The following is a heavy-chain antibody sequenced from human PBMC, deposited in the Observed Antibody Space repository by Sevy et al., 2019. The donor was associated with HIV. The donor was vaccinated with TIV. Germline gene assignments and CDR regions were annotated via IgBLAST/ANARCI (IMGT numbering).Heavy chain of an antibody. D-gene: IGHD6-13*01. J-gene: IGHJ4*02. V-gene: IGHV1-24*01. CDR3: ATDVSTGGSISWLPDY. Sequence: ASVKVSCQVSGYTLTELSMHWVRQAPGKGLEWMGGFDPEDGETIYAQKFQGRVTMTEDTSTDTAYMELSSLRSEDTAVYSSATDVSTGGSISWLPDYWGQGTLVTVSS. CDR2: FDPEDGET. CDR1: GYTLTELS.